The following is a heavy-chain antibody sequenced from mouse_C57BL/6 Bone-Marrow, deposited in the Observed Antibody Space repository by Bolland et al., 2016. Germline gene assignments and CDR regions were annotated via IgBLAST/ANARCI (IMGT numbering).Heavy chain of an antibody. CDR3: AKHGDWFAY. J-gene: IGHJ3*01. V-gene: IGHV2-9*01. CDR2: GGST. Sequence: GGSTNYNSALMSRLSISKDNSKSQVFLKMNSLETDDTAIYYCAKHGDWFAYWGQGTLV.